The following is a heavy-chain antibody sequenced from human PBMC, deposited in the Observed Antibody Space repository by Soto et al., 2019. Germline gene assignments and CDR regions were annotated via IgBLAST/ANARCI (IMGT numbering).Heavy chain of an antibody. CDR2: INPNSGGT. Sequence: QVQLVQSGAEVKKPGASVKVSCKASGYTFTGYYMHWVRQAPGQGLEWMGWINPNSGGTNYAQKFQGWVTMTRDRSISTAYMERSRLRSDDTAVYYCAGGQRSSIDDYYYYGMDVWGQGTTVTVSS. J-gene: IGHJ6*02. CDR1: GYTFTGYY. D-gene: IGHD6-13*01. CDR3: AGGQRSSIDDYYYYGMDV. V-gene: IGHV1-2*04.